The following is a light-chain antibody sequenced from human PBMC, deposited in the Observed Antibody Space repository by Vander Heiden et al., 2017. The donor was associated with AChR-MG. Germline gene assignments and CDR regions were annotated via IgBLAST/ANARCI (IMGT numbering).Light chain of an antibody. CDR3: SSYTSSSTLV. CDR2: DVS. V-gene: IGLV2-14*01. Sequence: QSALTQPAPVSGSPGQSIPISCTGTSSDVGGYNYVYWYQQHPGKAPKLMIYDVSTRPTGVSNRCSSSKSGNTASLTISGLQAEDEADYYCSSYTSSSTLVFGGGTKLTVL. CDR1: SSDVGGYNY. J-gene: IGLJ2*01.